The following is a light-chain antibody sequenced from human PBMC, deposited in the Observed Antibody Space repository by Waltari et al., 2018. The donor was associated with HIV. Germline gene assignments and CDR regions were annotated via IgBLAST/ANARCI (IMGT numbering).Light chain of an antibody. Sequence: QSALTQPPSASGSPGQSVTISCTGTSIDVGGYNSVSWYQQHPGKAPKLMIYEVSKRPSGVPDRFSGSKSGNTASLTVSGLQAEDEADYYCSSYAGSNTDVVFGGGTKLTVL. J-gene: IGLJ2*01. CDR3: SSYAGSNTDVV. V-gene: IGLV2-8*01. CDR2: EVS. CDR1: SIDVGGYNS.